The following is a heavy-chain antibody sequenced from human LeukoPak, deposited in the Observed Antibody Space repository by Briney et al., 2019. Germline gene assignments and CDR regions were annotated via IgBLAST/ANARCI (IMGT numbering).Heavy chain of an antibody. CDR3: AKDQGIQLWLKYFQH. CDR2: ISTSGSTI. V-gene: IGHV3-48*03. D-gene: IGHD5-18*01. J-gene: IGHJ1*01. CDR1: GITFSSYE. Sequence: PGGSLRLSCVVSGITFSSYEMNWVRQAPGKGLEWVSYISTSGSTIYYADSVKGRFTISRDNSKSTLYLQMNSLRAEDTAVYYCAKDQGIQLWLKYFQHWGQGTLVTVSS.